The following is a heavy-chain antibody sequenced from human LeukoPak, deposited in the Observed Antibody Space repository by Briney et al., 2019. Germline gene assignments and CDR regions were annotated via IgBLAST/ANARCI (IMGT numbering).Heavy chain of an antibody. CDR3: AKRNYDSSGYYRWDYSDY. J-gene: IGHJ4*02. D-gene: IGHD3-22*01. CDR1: GFTFSSYA. Sequence: GGSLRLSCAASGFTFSSYAMSWVRQAPGKGLEWVSAISGSGGSTYYADSVKGRFTISRDNSKNTLYLQMNSLRAEDTAVYYCAKRNYDSSGYYRWDYSDYWGQGTLVTVSS. V-gene: IGHV3-23*01. CDR2: ISGSGGST.